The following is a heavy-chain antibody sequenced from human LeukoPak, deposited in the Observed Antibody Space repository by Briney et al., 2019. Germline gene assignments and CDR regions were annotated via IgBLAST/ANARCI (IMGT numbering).Heavy chain of an antibody. Sequence: GGSLRLSCAPSGFTFGDYYMSWIRQAPGKGLGWVSYISSIISYTNYADSVKGRFTITRDNAKNTLYLQMNTLKAEDTAVYYCARGQYGPFDYWGQGTLVTVSS. CDR3: ARGQYGPFDY. CDR2: ISSIISYT. J-gene: IGHJ4*02. V-gene: IGHV3-11*06. CDR1: GFTFGDYY. D-gene: IGHD4-17*01.